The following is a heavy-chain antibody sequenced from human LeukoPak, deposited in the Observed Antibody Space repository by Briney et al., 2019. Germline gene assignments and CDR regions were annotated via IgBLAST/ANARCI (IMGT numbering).Heavy chain of an antibody. V-gene: IGHV3-73*01. CDR3: ARDGYSGSYYRLYYFFVDV. D-gene: IGHD1-26*01. J-gene: IGHJ6*03. CDR1: GFTFSGSA. CDR2: IRSKANSYAT. Sequence: GGSLRLSCAASGFTFSGSAMHWVRQASGKGLEWVGRIRSKANSYATAYAASVKGRFTISRDDSKNTLYLQMNSLRGEDTAVYYCARDGYSGSYYRLYYFFVDVWGKGTTVTVSS.